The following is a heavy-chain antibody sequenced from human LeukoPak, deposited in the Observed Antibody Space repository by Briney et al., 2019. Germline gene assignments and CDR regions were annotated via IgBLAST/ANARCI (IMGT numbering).Heavy chain of an antibody. V-gene: IGHV3-7*01. CDR2: MNRDGSEK. D-gene: IGHD3-16*01. J-gene: IGHJ6*02. Sequence: PGGSLRLSCVASRFTFSNYWMSWVRQAPGKGLEWVANMNRDGSEKNYVASIKGRFTISRDNAANSLYLQMNSLRVEDTAVYYCARDGGIIRFGGQDVWGQGTTVIVS. CDR3: ARDGGIIRFGGQDV. CDR1: RFTFSNYW.